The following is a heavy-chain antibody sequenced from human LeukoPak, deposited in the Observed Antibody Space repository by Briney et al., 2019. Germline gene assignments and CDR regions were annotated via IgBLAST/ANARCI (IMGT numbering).Heavy chain of an antibody. V-gene: IGHV4-61*09. CDR1: GGSISSGNYY. D-gene: IGHD2/OR15-2a*01. J-gene: IGHJ4*02. CDR3: ASLNLLNWYFDF. Sequence: PSETLSLTCTVSGGSISSGNYYWSWIRQPAGKGLEWIGHIYTTGSTKYNPSLKSRVTISVDTSKNQFSLRLSSVTAADTAAYYCASLNLLNWYFDFWGQGTLVTVSS. CDR2: IYTTGST.